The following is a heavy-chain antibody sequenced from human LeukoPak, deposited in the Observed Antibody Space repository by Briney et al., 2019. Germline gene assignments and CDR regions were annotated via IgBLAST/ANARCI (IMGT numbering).Heavy chain of an antibody. J-gene: IGHJ4*02. CDR2: ISWNSGSI. Sequence: GGSLRLSCAASGFTFDDYAMHWVRQAPGKGLEWVSGISWNSGSIGYADSVKGRFTISRDSAKNSLFLQMNSLRAEDTAVYYCARDQDYATFDYWGQGTLVTVSS. CDR3: ARDQDYATFDY. V-gene: IGHV3-9*01. CDR1: GFTFDDYA. D-gene: IGHD2-2*01.